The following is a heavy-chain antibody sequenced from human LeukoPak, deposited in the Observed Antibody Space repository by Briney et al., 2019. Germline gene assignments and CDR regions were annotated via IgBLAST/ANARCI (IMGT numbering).Heavy chain of an antibody. D-gene: IGHD1-26*01. CDR2: ISSSGSTR. CDR1: GFTFSSYE. CDR3: ARDASSGSSFDY. V-gene: IGHV3-48*03. Sequence: GGSLRLSCAASGFTFSSYEMNWVRQAPGKGLEWVSYISSSGSTRYYADSVKGGFTISRDNAKNSLYLQMNSLRAEDTAVYYCARDASSGSSFDYWGQGTLVTVSS. J-gene: IGHJ4*02.